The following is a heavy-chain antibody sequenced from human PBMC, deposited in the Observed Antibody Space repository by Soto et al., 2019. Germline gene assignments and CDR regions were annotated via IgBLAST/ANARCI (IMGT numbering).Heavy chain of an antibody. CDR3: ARVSRSEMERGGPRASNSNYFYQYTMDV. J-gene: IGHJ6*02. V-gene: IGHV4-61*01. Sequence: SETLSLTCTVSGGSVSSGTSYCSWIRQPPGKGLEWSGYIYHSGSPNYNPSLKGRLTISVHTSKNQFSLRLNSVTGADTAVYYWARVSRSEMERGGPRASNSNYFYQYTMDVWAQGATVTVSS. D-gene: IGHD3-10*01. CDR2: IYHSGSP. CDR1: GGSVSSGTSY.